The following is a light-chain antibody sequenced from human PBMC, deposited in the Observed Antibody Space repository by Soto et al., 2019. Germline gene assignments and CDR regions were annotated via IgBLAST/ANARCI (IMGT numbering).Light chain of an antibody. V-gene: IGKV1-33*01. CDR2: DAS. Sequence: DIQITQSPSSLSASVGDRVTIACQASQDSSKYLNWYQFRPGQAPKLLSYDASNLETGVPSRFRGSGSGTHFSLTITSLQPEYVATYYCQQYDNPLALTIGGAPKVLIK. CDR3: QQYDNPLALT. J-gene: IGKJ4*01. CDR1: QDSSKY.